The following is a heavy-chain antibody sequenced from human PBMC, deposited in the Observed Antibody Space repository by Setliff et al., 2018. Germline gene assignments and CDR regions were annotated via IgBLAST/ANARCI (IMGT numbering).Heavy chain of an antibody. J-gene: IGHJ6*03. CDR2: ISTSSTII. CDR3: ARLALTGYDTSGYYYALDYYYYMDV. D-gene: IGHD3-22*01. Sequence: GESLKISCVTSGFTFSNYGMTWVRRAPGKGLEWISYISTSSTIIYYADSVKGRFTISRDNANHSLHLQMNGLRAEDTAVYFCARLALTGYDTSGYYYALDYYYYMDVWGKGTTVTVSS. CDR1: GFTFSNYG. V-gene: IGHV3-48*01.